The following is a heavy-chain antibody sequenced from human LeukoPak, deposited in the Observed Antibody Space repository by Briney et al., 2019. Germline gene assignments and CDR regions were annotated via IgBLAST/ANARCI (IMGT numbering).Heavy chain of an antibody. Sequence: KASETLSLTCTVSGGSISSGRYYWSWIRQPAGKGLEWIGRIYTSGSTNYNPSLKGRVTISVDTSKNQFSLKLISVTAADTAVYCCASDHMLYAFHIWGQGTMVTVSS. D-gene: IGHD3-10*02. V-gene: IGHV4-61*02. J-gene: IGHJ3*02. CDR2: IYTSGST. CDR3: ASDHMLYAFHI. CDR1: GGSISSGRYY.